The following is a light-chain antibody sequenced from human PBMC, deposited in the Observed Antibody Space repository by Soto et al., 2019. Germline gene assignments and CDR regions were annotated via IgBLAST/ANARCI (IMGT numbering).Light chain of an antibody. CDR1: HDISTY. J-gene: IGKJ1*01. V-gene: IGKV1-5*01. CDR3: QQYNSYSWT. CDR2: DAS. Sequence: DIQMTQSPSTLSASVGDRVTITCRASHDISTYLAWYQQKPGKAPKLLIYDASSLESGVPSRFSGSGSGTEFTLTISSLQPDDFATYYCQQYNSYSWTFGQGTRWIS.